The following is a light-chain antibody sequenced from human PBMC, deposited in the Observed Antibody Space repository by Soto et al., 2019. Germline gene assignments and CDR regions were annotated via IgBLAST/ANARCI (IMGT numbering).Light chain of an antibody. CDR1: QSVSSSY. J-gene: IGKJ2*01. CDR3: QQYSSLPHT. Sequence: EVVLTQYTGTLSLSPGERATLSCRASQSVSSSYLAWYQQKPGQAPRLLIYGISNRATGIPDRFSGSGSGTDFTLTISRLEPEDFVVYYCQQYSSLPHTFGQGTKVDI. V-gene: IGKV3-20*01. CDR2: GIS.